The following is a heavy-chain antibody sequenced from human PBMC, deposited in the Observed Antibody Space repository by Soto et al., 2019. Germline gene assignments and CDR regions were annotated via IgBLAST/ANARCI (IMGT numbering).Heavy chain of an antibody. J-gene: IGHJ6*02. CDR2: IIPIFGTA. D-gene: IGHD3-10*01. CDR3: ARPQAYGSHPRSKRGKYYYYGMDV. V-gene: IGHV1-69*01. CDR1: GGTFSSYA. Sequence: QVQLVQSGAEVKKPGSSVKVSCKASGGTFSSYAISWVRQAPGQGLECMGGIIPIFGTANYAQKFQGRVTITADESTSTAYMELSSLRSDDPAVYYCARPQAYGSHPRSKRGKYYYYGMDVWGQGNTVTVAS.